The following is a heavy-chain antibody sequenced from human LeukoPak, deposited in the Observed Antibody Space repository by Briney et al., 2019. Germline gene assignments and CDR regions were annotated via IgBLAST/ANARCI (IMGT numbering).Heavy chain of an antibody. CDR1: GGSFSSGLYY. J-gene: IGHJ4*02. CDR2: IYISGST. CDR3: ARVSRRDGYNLDY. V-gene: IGHV4-61*02. D-gene: IGHD5-24*01. Sequence: SETLSLTCTVSGGSFSSGLYYWTWIRQPAGKGLEWIGRIYISGSTNYNPSLKSRVTISRDTSKNEFSLKLSSVTAADTAVYYCARVSRRDGYNLDYWGRGTLVTVSS.